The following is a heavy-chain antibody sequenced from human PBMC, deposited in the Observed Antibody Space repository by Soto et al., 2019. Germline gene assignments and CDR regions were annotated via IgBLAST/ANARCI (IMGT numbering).Heavy chain of an antibody. CDR3: ARDLDGSGSYYTDY. CDR1: VYIFITYG. V-gene: IGHV1-18*01. CDR2: ISTYNGNT. Sequence: KFSCKASVYIFITYGISWVRQGAGQGRECMGRISTYNGNTNYAQNLQGRVTMTTDTSTSTAYMELRSLRSDDTAVYYCARDLDGSGSYYTDYWGPGTLVTVSS. D-gene: IGHD3-10*01. J-gene: IGHJ4*02.